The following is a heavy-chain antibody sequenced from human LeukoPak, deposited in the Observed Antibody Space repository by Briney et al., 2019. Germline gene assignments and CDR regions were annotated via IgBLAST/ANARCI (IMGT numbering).Heavy chain of an antibody. D-gene: IGHD3-10*01. CDR2: ISYDGSNK. CDR3: AKDLGFGSGANDY. J-gene: IGHJ4*02. CDR1: GFTFSSYG. Sequence: GRSLRLSCAASGFTFSSYGMHWVRQAPGKGLEWVAVISYDGSNKYYADSVKGRFTISRDNSKNTLYLQMNSPRAEDTAVYYCAKDLGFGSGANDYWGQGTLVTVSS. V-gene: IGHV3-30*18.